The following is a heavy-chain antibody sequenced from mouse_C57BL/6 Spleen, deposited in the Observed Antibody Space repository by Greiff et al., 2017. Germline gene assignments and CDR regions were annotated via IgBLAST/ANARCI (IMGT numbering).Heavy chain of an antibody. D-gene: IGHD1-1*01. CDR1: GYTFTDYE. CDR3: TIYYYGSSPGYFDY. CDR2: IDTETGGT. J-gene: IGHJ2*01. Sequence: VKLVESGAELVRPGASVTLSCKASGYTFTDYEMHWVKQTPVHGLEWIGAIDTETGGTAYNQKFKGKAILTADKSSSTAYMESRSLTSEDSAVYYCTIYYYGSSPGYFDYWGQGTTLTVSS. V-gene: IGHV1-15*01.